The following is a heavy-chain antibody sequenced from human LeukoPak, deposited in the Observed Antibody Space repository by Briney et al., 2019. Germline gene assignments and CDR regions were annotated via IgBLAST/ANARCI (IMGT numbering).Heavy chain of an antibody. CDR3: ARPQLWLRWVFDY. J-gene: IGHJ4*02. Sequence: PGGSLRLFCAASGFTFSSYAMSWVRQAPGKGLEWVSAISGSGGSTYYADSVKGRFTISRDNSKNTLYLQMNSLRAEDTAVYYCARPQLWLRWVFDYWGQGTLVTVSS. V-gene: IGHV3-23*01. D-gene: IGHD5-18*01. CDR2: ISGSGGST. CDR1: GFTFSSYA.